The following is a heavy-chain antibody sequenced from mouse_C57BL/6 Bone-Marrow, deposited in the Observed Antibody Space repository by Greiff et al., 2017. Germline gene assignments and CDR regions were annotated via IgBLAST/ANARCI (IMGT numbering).Heavy chain of an antibody. V-gene: IGHV2-2*01. CDR1: GFSLTSYG. CDR3: SRTHYYGSSYWYFDV. D-gene: IGHD1-1*01. Sequence: VKLMESGPGLVQPSQSLSITCTVSGFSLTSYGVHWVRQSPGKGLEWLGVIWSGGSTDYNAAFISRLSISKDNSKRQVFFKMNSLQADDTAIYYCSRTHYYGSSYWYFDVWGTGTTVTVSS. J-gene: IGHJ1*03. CDR2: IWSGGST.